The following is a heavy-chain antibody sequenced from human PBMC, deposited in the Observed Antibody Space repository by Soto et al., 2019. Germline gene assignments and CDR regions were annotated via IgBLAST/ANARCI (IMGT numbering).Heavy chain of an antibody. D-gene: IGHD3-10*01. V-gene: IGHV1-69*02. CDR3: ARASRITMVRGGARHQDAFDI. CDR2: IIPILGIA. Sequence: GASVKVSCKASGGTFSSYTISWVRQAPGQGLEWMGRIIPILGIANYAQKFQGRVTITADKSTSTAYMELSSLRSEDTAVYYCARASRITMVRGGARHQDAFDIWGQGTMVTVSS. CDR1: GGTFSSYT. J-gene: IGHJ3*02.